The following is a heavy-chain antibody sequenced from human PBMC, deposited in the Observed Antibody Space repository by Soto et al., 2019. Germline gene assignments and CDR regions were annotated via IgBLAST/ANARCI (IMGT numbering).Heavy chain of an antibody. CDR2: IYSSGGT. CDR1: GGSIRSGGYY. V-gene: IGHV4-31*03. Sequence: PSETLSLTCTVSGGSIRSGGYYWSWIRQHPGKGLEWVGYIYSSGGTHYNPSLKSRVTMSVDTSKNQFSLKLSSVTAADTAVYYCARVIDSSSWFWFDPWGQGTQVTVSS. D-gene: IGHD6-13*01. CDR3: ARVIDSSSWFWFDP. J-gene: IGHJ5*02.